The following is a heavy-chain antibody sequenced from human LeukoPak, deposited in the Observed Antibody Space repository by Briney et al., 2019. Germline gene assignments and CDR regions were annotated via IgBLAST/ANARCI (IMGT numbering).Heavy chain of an antibody. CDR1: GYTFTGYY. CDR3: TPLGYCSGGSCYHHRYFDY. V-gene: IGHV1-2*06. D-gene: IGHD2-15*01. J-gene: IGHJ4*02. Sequence: ASVKVSCKASGYTFTGYYMHWGRQAPGQGLEWMGRIKPNSGGTNYAQTFQGRVTMTRDTSISTAYMELSRLRSDDTAVYYCTPLGYCSGGSCYHHRYFDYWGQGTLVTVSS. CDR2: IKPNSGGT.